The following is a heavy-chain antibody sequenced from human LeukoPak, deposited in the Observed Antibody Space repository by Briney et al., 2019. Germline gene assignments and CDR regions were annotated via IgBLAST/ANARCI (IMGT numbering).Heavy chain of an antibody. J-gene: IGHJ4*02. CDR1: GGTFSSYA. CDR2: IIPIFGTA. V-gene: IGHV1-69*06. D-gene: IGHD3-9*01. Sequence: ASVKVSCKASGGTFSSYAISWVRQAPGQGLEWMGGIIPIFGTANYAQKFQGRVTITADKSTSTAYMELSSLRSEDTAVYYCARAFDILSGVDYWGQGTLVTVSS. CDR3: ARAFDILSGVDY.